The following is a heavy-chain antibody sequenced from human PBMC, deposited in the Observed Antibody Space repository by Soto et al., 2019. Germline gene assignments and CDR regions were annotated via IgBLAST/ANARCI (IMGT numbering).Heavy chain of an antibody. D-gene: IGHD4-17*01. CDR3: ARDHSPNGDHYYFDY. V-gene: IGHV1-46*01. J-gene: IGHJ4*02. Sequence: QVQLVQSGAEVKKPGASVKVSCKASGYTFTSYYMHWVRQAPGQGLEWMGIINPSGGSTSYAQKFQGRVTMTRDTSTSTVYMELSSLRSEDTAVDYCARDHSPNGDHYYFDYWGQGTLVTVSS. CDR2: INPSGGST. CDR1: GYTFTSYY.